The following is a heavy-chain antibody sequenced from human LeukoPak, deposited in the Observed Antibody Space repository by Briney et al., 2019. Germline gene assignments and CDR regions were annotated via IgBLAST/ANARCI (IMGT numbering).Heavy chain of an antibody. J-gene: IGHJ3*02. D-gene: IGHD4-23*01. Sequence: ASVKVSCKASGYTFTGYYLHWVRQAPGQGPEWMGQMNPNSGGTNYAQKFQGRVTITADKSTSTAYMELSSLRSEDTAVYYCARGYVGGNSRDAFDIWGQGTMVTVSS. CDR1: GYTFTGYY. CDR2: MNPNSGGT. CDR3: ARGYVGGNSRDAFDI. V-gene: IGHV1-2*06.